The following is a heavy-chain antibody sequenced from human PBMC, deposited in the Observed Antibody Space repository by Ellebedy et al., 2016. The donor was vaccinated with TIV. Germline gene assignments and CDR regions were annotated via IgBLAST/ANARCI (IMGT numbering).Heavy chain of an antibody. CDR3: ARGLAVAGTSHY. CDR1: GYTFTGYY. J-gene: IGHJ4*02. CDR2: INPNSGGT. V-gene: IGHV1-2*02. D-gene: IGHD6-19*01. Sequence: ASVKVSCKASGYTFTGYYMHWVRQAPGQGLEWMGWINPNSGGTTYAQKFQGRVTMTGDTSISTAYMELSRLRSDDTAVYYCARGLAVAGTSHYWGQGTPVTVSS.